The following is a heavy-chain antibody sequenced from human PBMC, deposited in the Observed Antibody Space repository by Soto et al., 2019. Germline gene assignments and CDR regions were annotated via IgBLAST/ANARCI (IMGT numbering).Heavy chain of an antibody. CDR1: SYTFSKFG. D-gene: IGHD3-22*01. CDR2: ITPYDGST. Sequence: QVQLVQSGGEVKKPGASVKVSCKTSSYTFSKFGISWARQVPGQGLEWVGWITPYDGSTNFAQKLQGRVSLTLDTSTDTAYLELRSLESDDTAVYYCARSWFRTDNPDPWGQGTLVTVSS. CDR3: ARSWFRTDNPDP. V-gene: IGHV1-18*01. J-gene: IGHJ5*02.